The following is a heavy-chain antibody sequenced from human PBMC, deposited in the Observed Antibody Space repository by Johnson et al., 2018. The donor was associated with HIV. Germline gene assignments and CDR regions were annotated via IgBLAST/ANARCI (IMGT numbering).Heavy chain of an antibody. D-gene: IGHD7-27*01. CDR1: GFTFSDYA. V-gene: IGHV3-30*04. CDR3: GMSGVEDAAFDI. J-gene: IGHJ3*02. Sequence: QVQLVESGGGLVKPGRSLRLSCAASGFTFSDYAMHWVRQAPGKGLEWVAVISYDGSNKYYADSVKGRFTISRDNSKNTLYLQMNSLRAEDTAVFYCGMSGVEDAAFDIWGQGTMVTVSS. CDR2: ISYDGSNK.